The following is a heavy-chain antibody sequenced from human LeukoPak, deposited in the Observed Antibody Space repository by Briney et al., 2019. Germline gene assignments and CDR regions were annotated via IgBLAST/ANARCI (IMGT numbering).Heavy chain of an antibody. CDR1: GYSISSGYY. V-gene: IGHV4-38-2*01. CDR2: IYYSGST. D-gene: IGHD2-8*01. Sequence: SDTLSLTCAVSGYSISSGYYWGWIRQPPRKGPEWIGGIYYSGSTYYNPSPKSRVTISVATSKNQSSLKLSSVTAADTAVYYCARVAMVYANRGYYYMDVWGKGTTVTVSS. CDR3: ARVAMVYANRGYYYMDV. J-gene: IGHJ6*03.